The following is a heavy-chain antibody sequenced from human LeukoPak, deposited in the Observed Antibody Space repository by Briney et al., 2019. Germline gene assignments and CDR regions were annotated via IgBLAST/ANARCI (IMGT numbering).Heavy chain of an antibody. J-gene: IGHJ4*02. CDR1: GGSFSGFY. V-gene: IGHV4-34*01. Sequence: KPSETLSLTCAVYGGSFSGFYWTWIRQPPGKGLEWIGEINHSGSTNYNPSLKSRVTISVDTSKNQFSLKLSSVTAADTAVYYCARVLVGTDYWGQGTLVTVSS. CDR2: INHSGST. CDR3: ARVLVGTDY. D-gene: IGHD1-26*01.